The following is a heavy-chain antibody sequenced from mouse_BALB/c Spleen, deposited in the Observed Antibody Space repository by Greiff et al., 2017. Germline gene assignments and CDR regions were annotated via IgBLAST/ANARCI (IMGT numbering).Heavy chain of an antibody. Sequence: EVQLQESGPGLVKPSQSLSLTCTVTGYSITSDYAWHWIRQFPGNKLEWMGYICYSGSTSYNPSLKSRISITRDTSKNQFFLQLNSVTTEDTATYYCAIYDYGSSYAMDYWGQGTSVTVSS. CDR1: GYSITSDYA. J-gene: IGHJ4*01. V-gene: IGHV3-2*02. D-gene: IGHD1-1*01. CDR3: AIYDYGSSYAMDY. CDR2: ICYSGST.